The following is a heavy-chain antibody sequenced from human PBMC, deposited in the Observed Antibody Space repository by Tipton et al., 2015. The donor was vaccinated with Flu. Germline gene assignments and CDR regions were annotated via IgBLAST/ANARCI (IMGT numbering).Heavy chain of an antibody. D-gene: IGHD5-12*01. V-gene: IGHV4-34*01. Sequence: LRLSCTVSGGSISNYYWNWIRQPAGKGLEWIGEINHGGSTNYNPSLKSRFSISVDTSKNQFSLKLSSVTAADTAVYYCARGSGYTNTYFDSWGRGTLVTVSS. CDR1: GGSISNYY. CDR2: INHGGST. J-gene: IGHJ4*02. CDR3: ARGSGYTNTYFDS.